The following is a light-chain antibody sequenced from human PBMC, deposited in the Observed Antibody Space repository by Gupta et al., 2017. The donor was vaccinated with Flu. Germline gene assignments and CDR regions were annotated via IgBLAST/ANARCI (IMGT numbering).Light chain of an antibody. CDR1: RANIGVNS. CDR2: KND. Sequence: SRANIGVNSVYWYQQLPGSAPKLLVYKNDQRPSGVPDLFSGSKSGTSASLAITGLRSEDEADYYCASWDDSLVGRMFGGGTKLTVL. CDR3: ASWDDSLVGRM. V-gene: IGLV1-47*01. J-gene: IGLJ3*02.